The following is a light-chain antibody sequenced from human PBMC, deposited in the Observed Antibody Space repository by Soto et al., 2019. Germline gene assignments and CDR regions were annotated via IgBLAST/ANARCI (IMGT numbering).Light chain of an antibody. CDR3: SSYTSSSTLYV. V-gene: IGLV2-14*01. J-gene: IGLJ1*01. CDR1: SSDVGVYNY. CDR2: DVS. Sequence: QSVLTQPASVSGSPGQSITISCTGTSSDVGVYNYVSWYQQHPGKAPKLMIYDVSNRPSGVSNRFSGSKSGNTASLTISGLQAEDEADYYCSSYTSSSTLYVFGPGTKLTVL.